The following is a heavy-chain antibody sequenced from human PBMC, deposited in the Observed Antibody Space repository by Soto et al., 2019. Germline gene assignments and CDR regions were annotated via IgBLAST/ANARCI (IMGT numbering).Heavy chain of an antibody. CDR1: GGSISSSSYY. J-gene: IGHJ6*02. D-gene: IGHD3-22*01. Sequence: SETLSLTCTVSGGSISSSSYYWGWIRQPPGKGLEWIGSIYYSGSTYYNPSLKSRVTISVDTSKNQFSLKLSSVTAADTAVYYCASRPPVYDYYYDSSGYDYGMDIWGQGTTVTVSS. CDR2: IYYSGST. V-gene: IGHV4-39*01. CDR3: ASRPPVYDYYYDSSGYDYGMDI.